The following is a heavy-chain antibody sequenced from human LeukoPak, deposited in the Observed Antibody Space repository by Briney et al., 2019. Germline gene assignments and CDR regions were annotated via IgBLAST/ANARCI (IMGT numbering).Heavy chain of an antibody. D-gene: IGHD3/OR15-3a*01. J-gene: IGHJ5*02. CDR1: GFTFSSYA. CDR3: ARGPGGRGGLGDWFDP. Sequence: GGSLRLSCAASGFTFSSYAMSWVRQAPGKGLEWVSAISGSGGSTYYADSVKGRFTISRDNSKNTLYLQMNSLRPDDTAVYYCARGPGGRGGLGDWFDPWGQGTLVTVSS. V-gene: IGHV3-23*01. CDR2: ISGSGGST.